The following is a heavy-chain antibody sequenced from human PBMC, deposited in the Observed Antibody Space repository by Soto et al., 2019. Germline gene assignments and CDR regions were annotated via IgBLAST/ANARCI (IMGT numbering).Heavy chain of an antibody. V-gene: IGHV3-11*01. D-gene: IGHD3-9*01. Sequence: KGLEWVSYISSSGSNMYYADSVKGGFTISRDNAKNSLYLQMTSLRAEDTAVYYCFFFQAEDGIRYLCTVSAFLLNRSSDL. J-gene: IGHJ2*01. CDR3: FFFQAEDGIRYLCTVSAFLLNRSSDL. CDR2: ISSSGSNM.